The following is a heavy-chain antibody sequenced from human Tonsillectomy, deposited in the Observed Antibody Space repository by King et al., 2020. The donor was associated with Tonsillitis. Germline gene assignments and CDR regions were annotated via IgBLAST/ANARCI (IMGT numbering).Heavy chain of an antibody. Sequence: VQLVESGGGLVQPGGSLRLSCAASGFTFSSYNMNWVRHAPGKGLEWVSFISSSSSTIYYADSVKGRFTISRDNAKNSLSLQMNSLRAEDTAVYYCARGRAAAADYWGQGTLVTVPS. D-gene: IGHD6-13*01. CDR2: ISSSSSTI. J-gene: IGHJ4*02. CDR1: GFTFSSYN. CDR3: ARGRAAAADY. V-gene: IGHV3-48*01.